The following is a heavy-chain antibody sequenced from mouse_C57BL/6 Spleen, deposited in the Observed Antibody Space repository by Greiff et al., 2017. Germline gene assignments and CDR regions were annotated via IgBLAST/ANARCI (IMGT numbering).Heavy chain of an antibody. D-gene: IGHD1-1*01. J-gene: IGHJ2*01. CDR3: AGHEAYNYGGYCDY. V-gene: IGHV1-62-2*01. CDR2: FYPGSGSI. CDR1: GYTFTEYT. Sequence: VQLQQSGAELVKPGASVKLSCKASGYTFTEYTIHWVKQRSGQGLEWIGGFYPGSGSIKYNEYFKDKATFTADKSSSTVYMGLSRLTSEDSAVYYCAGHEAYNYGGYCDYWGQGTTLTVSS.